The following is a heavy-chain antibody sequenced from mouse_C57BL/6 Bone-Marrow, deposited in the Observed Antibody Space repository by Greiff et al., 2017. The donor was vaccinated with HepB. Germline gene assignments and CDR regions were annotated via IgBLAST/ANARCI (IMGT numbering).Heavy chain of an antibody. CDR2: IYPRSGNT. J-gene: IGHJ3*01. V-gene: IGHV1-81*01. CDR1: GYTFTSYG. Sequence: VQLQQSGAELARPGASVKLSCKASGYTFTSYGISWVKQRTGQGLEWIGEIYPRSGNTYYNEKFKGKATLTADKSSSTAYMKLRSLTSEDSAVYFCANEDPFAYWGQGTLVTVSA. CDR3: ANEDPFAY.